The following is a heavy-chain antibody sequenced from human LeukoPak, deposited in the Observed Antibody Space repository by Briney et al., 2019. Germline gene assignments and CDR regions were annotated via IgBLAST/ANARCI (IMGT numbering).Heavy chain of an antibody. J-gene: IGHJ4*02. V-gene: IGHV3-21*01. D-gene: IGHD4-17*01. CDR1: WFTFRSYS. Sequence: GGALRISCAASWFTFRSYSMNWVRQGPGKGLEWVSSISSSSSYIYYADSVKGRFTISRDNAKNSLYLQMNSLRAEDTAVYYCARDPYGDYVGYFDYWGQGTLVTVSS. CDR3: ARDPYGDYVGYFDY. CDR2: ISSSSSYI.